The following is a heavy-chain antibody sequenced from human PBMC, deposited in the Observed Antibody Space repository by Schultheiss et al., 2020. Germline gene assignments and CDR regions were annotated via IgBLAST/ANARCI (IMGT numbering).Heavy chain of an antibody. Sequence: SETLSLTCTVSGGSVSSGSYYWSWIRQPPGKGLEWIAYIYYSGTTNYNPSLKSRVTISVDTSKNQFSLKLSSVTAADTAVYYCARGIGSVSMLGRTYYYGSGSYGSPSVGQRYYYYGMDVWGQGTTVNVYS. V-gene: IGHV4-61*01. D-gene: IGHD3-10*01. CDR1: GGSVSSGSYY. CDR2: IYYSGTT. J-gene: IGHJ6*02. CDR3: ARGIGSVSMLGRTYYYGSGSYGSPSVGQRYYYYGMDV.